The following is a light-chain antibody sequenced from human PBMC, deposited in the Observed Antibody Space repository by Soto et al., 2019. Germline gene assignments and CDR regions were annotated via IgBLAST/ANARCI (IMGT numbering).Light chain of an antibody. V-gene: IGLV1-40*01. CDR1: SSNIGAGYA. CDR2: DND. J-gene: IGLJ2*01. CDR3: QSYDNSHDWDVI. Sequence: QPVLTQPPSVSGAPGQRVTISCTGSSSNIGAGYAVHWYQQRPGTAPKLLISDNDNRPSGVPDRFSGSKSGTSASLAITGLQAEDEADYYCQSYDNSHDWDVIFGGGTKLTVL.